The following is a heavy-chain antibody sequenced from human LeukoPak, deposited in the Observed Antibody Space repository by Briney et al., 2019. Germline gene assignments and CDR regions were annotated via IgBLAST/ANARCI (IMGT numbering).Heavy chain of an antibody. V-gene: IGHV4-59*01. Sequence: SETLSLTCTVSGGSISSYYWSWIRQPPGKGLEWIGYIYYSGSTNYNPSLKTRVTISVDTSKNQFSLKLSSVTPADTAVYYCARHHSSRWYVDYYYYYGMDVWGQGTTVTVSS. CDR3: ARHHSSRWYVDYYYYYGMDV. CDR2: IYYSGST. CDR1: GGSISSYY. J-gene: IGHJ6*02. D-gene: IGHD6-13*01.